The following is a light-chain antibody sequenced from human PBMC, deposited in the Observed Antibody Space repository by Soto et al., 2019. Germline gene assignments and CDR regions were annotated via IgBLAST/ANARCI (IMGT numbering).Light chain of an antibody. V-gene: IGLV1-51*01. CDR1: SSNIGYNY. CDR3: GTWDTSLSAYV. Sequence: QSVLTQPPSVSAAPGQKVAISCSGSSSNIGYNYVSWYQHLPGTAPKVLTYDNNKRPSGIPDRFSASKSGTSATLDIAGLQTGDEADYFCGTWDTSLSAYVFGPGTKVT. CDR2: DNN. J-gene: IGLJ1*01.